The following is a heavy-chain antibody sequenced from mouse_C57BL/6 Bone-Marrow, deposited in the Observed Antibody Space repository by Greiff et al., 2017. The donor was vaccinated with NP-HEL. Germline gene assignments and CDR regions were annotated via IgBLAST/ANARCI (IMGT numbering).Heavy chain of an antibody. CDR1: GFTFSSYG. V-gene: IGHV5-6*01. Sequence: EVQRVESGGDLVKPGGSLKLSCAASGFTFSSYGMSWVRQTPDKRLEWVATISSGGSYTYYPDSVKGRFTISRDNAKNTLYLQMSSLKSEDTAMYYCARDYGSSYAAYWGQGTLVTVSA. CDR2: ISSGGSYT. J-gene: IGHJ3*01. D-gene: IGHD1-1*01. CDR3: ARDYGSSYAAY.